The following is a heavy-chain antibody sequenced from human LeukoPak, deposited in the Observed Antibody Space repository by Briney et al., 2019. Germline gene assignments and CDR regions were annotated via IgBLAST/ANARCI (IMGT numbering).Heavy chain of an antibody. CDR3: ARDRALYDSRVYYYTEDDY. D-gene: IGHD3-22*01. CDR2: IKQDGSEK. Sequence: GGSLRLSCAASGFTFSSYWMSWVRQAPGKGLEWVANIKQDGSEKYSVDSVKRRFTLPRDNAKSSLYQQMNTLKADDTAVYYCARDRALYDSRVYYYTEDDYWGQGTLVTVPS. J-gene: IGHJ4*02. V-gene: IGHV3-7*01. CDR1: GFTFSSYW.